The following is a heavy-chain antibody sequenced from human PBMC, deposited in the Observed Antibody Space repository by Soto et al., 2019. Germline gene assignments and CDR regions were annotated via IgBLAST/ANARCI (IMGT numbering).Heavy chain of an antibody. CDR3: ARDKITGLFDY. V-gene: IGHV4-34*01. CDR1: GGSFSGYY. CDR2: INHSGST. Sequence: QVQLQQWGAGLLKPSETLSLTCAVYGGSFSGYYWTWIRQPPGTGLEWIGEINHSGSTNYNPSPKSRVTISVYTSKIQFSLKLTSVPAADTAVYYCARDKITGLFDYWGHGTLVTVS. J-gene: IGHJ4*01. D-gene: IGHD2-8*02.